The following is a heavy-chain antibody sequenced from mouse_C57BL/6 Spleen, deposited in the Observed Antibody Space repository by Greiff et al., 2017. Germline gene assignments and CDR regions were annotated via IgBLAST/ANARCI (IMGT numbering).Heavy chain of an antibody. J-gene: IGHJ2*01. CDR2: ISNGGGST. Sequence: EVHLVESGGGLVQPGGSLKLSCAASGFTFSDYYMYWVRQTPEKRLEWVAYISNGGGSTYYPDTVKGRFTISRDNAKNTLYLQMSRLKSEDTAMYYCARYSNYFDYWGQGTTLTVSS. CDR1: GFTFSDYY. V-gene: IGHV5-12*01. D-gene: IGHD2-5*01. CDR3: ARYSNYFDY.